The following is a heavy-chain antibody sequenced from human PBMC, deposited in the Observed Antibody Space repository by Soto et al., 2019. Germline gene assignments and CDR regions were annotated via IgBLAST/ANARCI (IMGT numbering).Heavy chain of an antibody. CDR3: ARDWVSDGSGTQNGYYYYYGMDV. D-gene: IGHD3-10*01. V-gene: IGHV3-33*01. CDR1: GFTFSSYG. CDR2: IWYDGSNK. Sequence: GGSLRLSCAASGFTFSSYGMHWVRQAPGKGLEWVAVIWYDGSNKYYADSVKGRFTISRDNSKNTLYLQMNSLRAEDTAVYYCARDWVSDGSGTQNGYYYYYGMDVWGQGTTVTVSS. J-gene: IGHJ6*02.